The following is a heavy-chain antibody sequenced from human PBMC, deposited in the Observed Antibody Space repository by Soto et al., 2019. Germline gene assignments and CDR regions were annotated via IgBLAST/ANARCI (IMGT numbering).Heavy chain of an antibody. D-gene: IGHD1-1*01. CDR2: IYHTGST. CDR3: ARGLRWTRTFDF. J-gene: IGHJ4*02. CDR1: GGSFSGYY. V-gene: IGHV4-34*01. Sequence: PSETLSLTCAVYGGSFSGYYWSWIRQPPGKGLEWIGDIYHTGSTYYNPSLRGRVAISVDTSKSQFSLKLSSVTATDTAVYYCARGLRWTRTFDFWGQGTLVTVSS.